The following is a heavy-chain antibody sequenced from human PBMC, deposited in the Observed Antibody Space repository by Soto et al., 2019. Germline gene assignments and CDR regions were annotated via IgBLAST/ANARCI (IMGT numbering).Heavy chain of an antibody. J-gene: IGHJ4*02. CDR3: ARPYYYNCSGPGY. CDR1: GYSFTIYW. D-gene: IGHD3-10*01. V-gene: IGHV5-10-1*01. CDR2: IDPRGSYT. Sequence: GESLQISCKGSGYSFTIYWNNWERQMPGKGLECNGRIDPRGSYTNYSRSFQCHATISADKSISTAYLQWSSLHAADTAMSSCARPYYYNCSGPGYWGQGTLFRVSS.